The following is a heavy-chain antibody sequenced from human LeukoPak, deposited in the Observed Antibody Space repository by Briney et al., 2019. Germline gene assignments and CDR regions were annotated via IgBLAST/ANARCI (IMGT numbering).Heavy chain of an antibody. J-gene: IGHJ6*02. CDR1: GFTFSNYA. D-gene: IGHD3-16*01. Sequence: GGSLRLSCAASGFTFSNYAMHWVRQAPGKGLEYVSAISSNGGSTYYANSVKGRFTISRDNSKNTLYLQMGSLRAEDMAVYYCARDDFEGVPPGYYYYGMDVWGQGTTVTVSS. CDR3: ARDDFEGVPPGYYYYGMDV. CDR2: ISSNGGST. V-gene: IGHV3-64*01.